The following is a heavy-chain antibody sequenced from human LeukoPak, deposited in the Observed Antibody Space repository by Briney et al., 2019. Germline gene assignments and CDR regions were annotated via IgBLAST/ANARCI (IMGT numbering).Heavy chain of an antibody. CDR3: AKDNYYGDFKFTNIFGLD. CDR1: GFTFSSYG. J-gene: IGHJ4*02. Sequence: PGGSLRLSCAASGFTFSSYGMHWVRQAPGKGLEWLTFIRYDGSNKLYADSMKGRFTIPRDNAKNTVYLQLSSLRAEDTAMYYCAKDNYYGDFKFTNIFGLDWGQGTRVTVSS. V-gene: IGHV3-30*02. CDR2: IRYDGSNK. D-gene: IGHD4-17*01.